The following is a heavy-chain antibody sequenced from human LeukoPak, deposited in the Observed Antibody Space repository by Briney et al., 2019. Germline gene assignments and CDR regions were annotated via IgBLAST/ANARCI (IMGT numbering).Heavy chain of an antibody. J-gene: IGHJ4*02. V-gene: IGHV1-69*01. CDR1: GGTFSSYA. Sequence: SVKVSCKASGGTFSSYAISWVRQAPGQGLEWMGGIILIFGTANYAQKFQGRVTITADESTSTAYMELSSLRSEDTAVYYCAREDPGYKDYYDSSGSWDSFDYWGQGTLVTVSS. CDR3: AREDPGYKDYYDSSGSWDSFDY. CDR2: IILIFGTA. D-gene: IGHD3-22*01.